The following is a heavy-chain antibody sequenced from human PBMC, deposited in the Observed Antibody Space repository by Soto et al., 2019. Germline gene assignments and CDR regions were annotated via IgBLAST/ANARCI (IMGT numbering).Heavy chain of an antibody. CDR3: AKDPGYSYGSWWFDP. V-gene: IGHV3-23*01. D-gene: IGHD5-18*01. J-gene: IGHJ5*02. Sequence: GGSLRLSCAASGFTFSSYAMSWVRQAPGKGLEWVSAISGSGGSTYYADSVKGRFTISRDNSKNTLYLQMNSLRAEDTAVYYCAKDPGYSYGSWWFDPWGQGTLVPVSS. CDR1: GFTFSSYA. CDR2: ISGSGGST.